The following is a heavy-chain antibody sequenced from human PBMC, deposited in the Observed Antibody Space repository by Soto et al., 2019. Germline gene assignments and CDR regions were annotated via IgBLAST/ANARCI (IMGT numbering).Heavy chain of an antibody. Sequence: SETLSLTCTVSGGSISSSSYYWGWIRQPPGKGMEWIGSLYYSGSTYYNKSLKSRVTISVDTSKNQFSLKLSSVTAADTAVYYCVGSGYSPFDYWGQGTLVTVSS. CDR2: LYYSGST. V-gene: IGHV4-39*01. J-gene: IGHJ4*02. CDR1: GGSISSSSYY. D-gene: IGHD3-22*01. CDR3: VGSGYSPFDY.